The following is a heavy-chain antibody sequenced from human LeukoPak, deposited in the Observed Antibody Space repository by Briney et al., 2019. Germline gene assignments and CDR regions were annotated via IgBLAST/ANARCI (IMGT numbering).Heavy chain of an antibody. D-gene: IGHD5-18*01. Sequence: SETLSLTCTVSGGSISSSSYYWGWIRQPPGKGLEWIGSIYYSGSTYYNPSLKSRVTMSVDTSKNQFSLKLSSVTAADTAVYYCARGNSYGYYYYYMDVWGKGTTVTVSS. CDR2: IYYSGST. CDR3: ARGNSYGYYYYYMDV. CDR1: GGSISSSSYY. V-gene: IGHV4-39*01. J-gene: IGHJ6*03.